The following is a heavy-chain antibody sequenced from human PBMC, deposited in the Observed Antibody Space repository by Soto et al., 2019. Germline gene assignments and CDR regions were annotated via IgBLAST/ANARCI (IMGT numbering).Heavy chain of an antibody. CDR3: ARSVGLVRGVKPYFDY. Sequence: QVQLVQSGAEVTKPGSSVKVSCKASGGAFSSYAISWVRQSPGQGLEWVGGIIPIFGTANYAQKFQGRVTITADESTSTYYMELSSLRYEDTAVYYGARSVGLVRGVKPYFDYWGKGTLVTVSS. J-gene: IGHJ4*02. D-gene: IGHD3-10*01. CDR2: IIPIFGTA. V-gene: IGHV1-69*01. CDR1: GGAFSSYA.